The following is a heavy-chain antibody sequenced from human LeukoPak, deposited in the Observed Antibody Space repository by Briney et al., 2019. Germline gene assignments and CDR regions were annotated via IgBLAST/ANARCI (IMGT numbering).Heavy chain of an antibody. J-gene: IGHJ6*03. D-gene: IGHD3-16*01. CDR1: AGSVSSSN. CDR2: IHTSGRT. Sequence: SETLSLTCTVSAGSVSSSNWNWIRQPAGKGLEWIGHIHTSGRTNYNPSLKSRFTMSVDTSKNQFSLDLSAVTAADTAVYYCARVRRFFRVAEDYYMDVWGKGTTVTVSS. CDR3: ARVRRFFRVAEDYYMDV. V-gene: IGHV4-4*07.